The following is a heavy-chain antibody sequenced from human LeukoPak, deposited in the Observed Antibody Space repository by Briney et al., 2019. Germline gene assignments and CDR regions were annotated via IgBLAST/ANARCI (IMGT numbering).Heavy chain of an antibody. CDR2: MNPNSGNT. Sequence: ASVNVSCKASGYTFTSYDINWVRQAPGQGLEWMGWMNPNSGNTGYAQKFQGRVTMTRNTSISTAYMELSSLRSEDTAVYYCARARLEYYDSSGYDFDYWGQGTLVTVSS. CDR3: ARARLEYYDSSGYDFDY. CDR1: GYTFTSYD. D-gene: IGHD3-22*01. V-gene: IGHV1-8*01. J-gene: IGHJ4*02.